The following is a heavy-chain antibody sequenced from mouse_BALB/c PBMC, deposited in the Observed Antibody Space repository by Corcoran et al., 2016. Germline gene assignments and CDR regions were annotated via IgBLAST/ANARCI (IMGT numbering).Heavy chain of an antibody. CDR2: ISYDGSN. CDR3: APNPFDY. Sequence: DVQLQESGPGLVKPSQSLSLTCSVTGYSITSGYYWNWIRQFPGNKLEWMGYISYDGSNNYNPSLKNRISITRDTSKNQFFLKLNSVTTEDTATYYCAPNPFDYWGHGTTLTVSS. V-gene: IGHV3-6*02. CDR1: GYSITSGYY. J-gene: IGHJ2*01.